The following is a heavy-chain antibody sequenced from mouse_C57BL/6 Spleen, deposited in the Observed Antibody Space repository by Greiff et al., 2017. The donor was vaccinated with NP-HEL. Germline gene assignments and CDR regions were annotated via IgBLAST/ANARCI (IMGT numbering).Heavy chain of an antibody. CDR2: IDPSDSYT. CDR3: ARWDSYYAMDY. CDR1: GYTFTSYW. V-gene: IGHV1-69*01. Sequence: VQLQQSGAELVMPGASVKLSCKASGYTFTSYWMHWVKQRPGQGLEWIGEIDPSDSYTNYNQKFKGKSTLTVDKSSSTAYMQLSSLTSEDSAVYYCARWDSYYAMDYWGQGTSVTVSS. J-gene: IGHJ4*01. D-gene: IGHD4-1*01.